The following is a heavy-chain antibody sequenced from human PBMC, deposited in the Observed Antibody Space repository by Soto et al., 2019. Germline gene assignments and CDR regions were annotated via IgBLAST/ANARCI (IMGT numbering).Heavy chain of an antibody. Sequence: GASVKVSCKASGGTFSSYAISWVRQAPGQGLEWMGGIIPIFGTANYAQKFQGRVTITADESTSTAYMELSSLRSEDTAVYYCARDGSDSSSWYNYFDYWGQGTLVTVSS. D-gene: IGHD6-13*01. CDR1: GGTFSSYA. J-gene: IGHJ4*02. CDR2: IIPIFGTA. V-gene: IGHV1-69*13. CDR3: ARDGSDSSSWYNYFDY.